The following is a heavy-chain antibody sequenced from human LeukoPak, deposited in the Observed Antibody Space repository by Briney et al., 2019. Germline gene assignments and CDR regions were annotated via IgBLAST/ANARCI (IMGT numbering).Heavy chain of an antibody. CDR2: MKQDGSED. J-gene: IGHJ3*02. D-gene: IGHD1-26*01. CDR3: ARVYSGSYFPAAFDI. Sequence: GGSLRLSCAASGFSFSTSAMSWVRHAPGKGLEWVANMKQDGSEDYYGDSVTVRFTISRDNAKNSLYLQMNSLRAEDTAVYYCARVYSGSYFPAAFDIWGQGTMVTVSS. CDR1: GFSFSTSA. V-gene: IGHV3-7*01.